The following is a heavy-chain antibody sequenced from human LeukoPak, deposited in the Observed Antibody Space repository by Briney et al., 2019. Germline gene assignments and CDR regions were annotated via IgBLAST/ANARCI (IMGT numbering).Heavy chain of an antibody. CDR1: GYTFTTSY. V-gene: IGHV1-2*02. Sequence: GASVTVSCKASGYTFTTSYIHWVRQATGQGLEWMGWINPSSGDTNYAQKFHGRVTMTRDTSLSTAYMELRSLKIDDTAVFYCARDRAQPNSFDVWGHGTLVTVSS. D-gene: IGHD5-18*01. CDR2: INPSSGDT. CDR3: ARDRAQPNSFDV. J-gene: IGHJ3*01.